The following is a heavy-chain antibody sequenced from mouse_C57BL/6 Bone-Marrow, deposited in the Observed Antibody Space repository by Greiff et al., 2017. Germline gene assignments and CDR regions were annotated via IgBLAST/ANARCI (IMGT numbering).Heavy chain of an antibody. CDR1: GYTFTSYG. CDR3: ARSSYGSSYGGY. D-gene: IGHD1-1*01. J-gene: IGHJ2*01. Sequence: VQLQESGAELARPGASVKLSCKASGYTFTSYGISWVKQRTGQGLEWIGEIYPRSGNTYYNEKFKGKATLTADKSSSTAYMELRSLTSEDSAVYFGARSSYGSSYGGYWGQGTTLTVSS. CDR2: IYPRSGNT. V-gene: IGHV1-81*01.